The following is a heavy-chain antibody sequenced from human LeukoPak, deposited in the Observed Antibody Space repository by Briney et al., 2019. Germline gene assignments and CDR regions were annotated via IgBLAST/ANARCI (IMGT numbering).Heavy chain of an antibody. J-gene: IGHJ4*02. CDR2: MSHSGST. D-gene: IGHD2/OR15-2a*01. CDR1: DYPISSGYF. V-gene: IGHV4-38-2*02. Sequence: SETLSLTCSVSDYPISSGYFWGWIRQPAGKGLEWIATMSHSGSTYFNPSLKSRVIVSIDASKNKFSLDLTSVTAANTAVYYCAREHCAGGYCYFLDYWGQGTLVTVSS. CDR3: AREHCAGGYCYFLDY.